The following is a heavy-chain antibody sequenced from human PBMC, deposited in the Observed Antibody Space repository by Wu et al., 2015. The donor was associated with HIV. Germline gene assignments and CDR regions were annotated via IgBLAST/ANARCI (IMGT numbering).Heavy chain of an antibody. CDR2: INPSSGST. Sequence: QVQLVQSGAEVKRPGASVKISCKASAYSFIDHYIHWVRQAPGHGLEWVGIINPSSGSTSYAQNFKGRVAMTRDTSTATVYMELSRLRSDGTAVYYCARDHRFGELFGTHWGQGTLVTVSS. CDR1: AYSFIDHY. CDR3: ARDHRFGELFGTH. J-gene: IGHJ4*02. D-gene: IGHD3-10*01. V-gene: IGHV1-46*01.